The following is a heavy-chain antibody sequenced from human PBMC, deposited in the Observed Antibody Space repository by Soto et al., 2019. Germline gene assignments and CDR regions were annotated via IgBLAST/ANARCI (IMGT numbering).Heavy chain of an antibody. CDR3: ARRYSSAFDI. D-gene: IGHD6-13*01. Sequence: SETMSLTCTVSGGSISSYYWSWIRQPPGKGLEWIGYIYYSGSTNYNPSLKSRVTISVDTSKNQFSLKLSSVTAADTAVYYCARRYSSAFDIWGQGTMVTVSS. J-gene: IGHJ3*02. CDR2: IYYSGST. V-gene: IGHV4-59*08. CDR1: GGSISSYY.